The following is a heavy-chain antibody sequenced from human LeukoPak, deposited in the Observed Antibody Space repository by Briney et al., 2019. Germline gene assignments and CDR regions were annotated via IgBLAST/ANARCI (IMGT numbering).Heavy chain of an antibody. J-gene: IGHJ4*02. V-gene: IGHV3-73*01. Sequence: GGSLRLSCAASGFTFSGSAMHWVRQASGKGLEWVGRIRSKANSYATAYAASVKGRFTISRDDSKNTAYLQMNSLKTEDTAVYYCAKAEMGGYSYGSFDYWGQGTLVTVSS. CDR3: AKAEMGGYSYGSFDY. D-gene: IGHD5-18*01. CDR2: IRSKANSYAT. CDR1: GFTFSGSA.